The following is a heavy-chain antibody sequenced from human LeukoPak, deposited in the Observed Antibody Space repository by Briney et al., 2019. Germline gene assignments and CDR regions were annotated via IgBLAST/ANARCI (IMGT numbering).Heavy chain of an antibody. CDR2: IYYSGST. D-gene: IGHD4-11*01. CDR1: GGSISYYY. Sequence: SETLSLTCTVSGGSISYYYWSWIRQPPGKGLEWIGYIYYSGSTSYNPSLKSRVTMSLDTSKNQFSLKLTSVTAADTAVYYCARTDYSNTNWFDPWGQGTLVTVSS. V-gene: IGHV4-59*12. CDR3: ARTDYSNTNWFDP. J-gene: IGHJ5*02.